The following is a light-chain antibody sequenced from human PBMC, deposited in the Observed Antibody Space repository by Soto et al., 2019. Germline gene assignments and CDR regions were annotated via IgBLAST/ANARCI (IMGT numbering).Light chain of an antibody. CDR1: QSVSSN. CDR3: QQYNNSPPWT. Sequence: EIEMTQSPSTLSASAGERVTLSCRASQSVSSNVGWNQQKPGQAPRLLIYRTSTRPTGIPARFSGSGSGTDFTLTISSLQPDDFAIYYCQQYNNSPPWTFGQGTKVDIK. J-gene: IGKJ1*01. CDR2: RTS. V-gene: IGKV3-15*01.